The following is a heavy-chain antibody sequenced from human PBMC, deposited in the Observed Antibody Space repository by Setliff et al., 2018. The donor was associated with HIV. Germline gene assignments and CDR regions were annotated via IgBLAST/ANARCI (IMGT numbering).Heavy chain of an antibody. D-gene: IGHD3-22*01. CDR1: GGSMSRVY. CDR3: ARSLVPSGYYYGRHAFDI. CDR2: VSASGTT. Sequence: PSETLSLTCSVSGGSMSRVYWTWIRQPPGKGLEWIGYVSASGTTKYNPSLQSRVTISGDSSKNQFSLRLSSVTAADTAVYYCARSLVPSGYYYGRHAFDIWGQGTKVTVSS. J-gene: IGHJ3*02. V-gene: IGHV4-4*08.